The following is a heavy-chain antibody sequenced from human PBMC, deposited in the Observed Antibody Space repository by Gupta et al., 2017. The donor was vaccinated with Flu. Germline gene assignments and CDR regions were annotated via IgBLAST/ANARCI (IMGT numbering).Heavy chain of an antibody. CDR3: ARSRPRYGDYIYY. Sequence: LQLQESGPGLVKPSEPLSLTCTVSGGSISSSSYYWGWIRQSPGKGLEWIGTIHSSGSTYYNPSLKSRVIIPMDTSKNQFFLKRGSVTAADTAVYYCARSRPRYGDYIYYWGQGSLVTVSS. D-gene: IGHD4-17*01. CDR2: IHSSGST. J-gene: IGHJ4*02. V-gene: IGHV4-39*01. CDR1: GGSISSSSYY.